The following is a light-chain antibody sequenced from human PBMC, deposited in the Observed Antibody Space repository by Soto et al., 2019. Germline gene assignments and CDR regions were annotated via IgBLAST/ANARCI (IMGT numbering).Light chain of an antibody. Sequence: QTVVTQEPSFSVSPGGTVTLTCGLSSGSVSAGYYPSWYQQTPGQAPRTLIYSTNTRPSGVPDRFSGSILGNKAALTITGAQAEDECDYYCVLYVGSGIAVFGGGTQLTVL. CDR3: VLYVGSGIAV. CDR2: STN. CDR1: SGSVSAGYY. V-gene: IGLV8-61*01. J-gene: IGLJ2*01.